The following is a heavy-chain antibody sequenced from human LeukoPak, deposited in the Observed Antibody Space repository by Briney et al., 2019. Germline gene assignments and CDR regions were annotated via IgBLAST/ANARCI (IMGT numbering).Heavy chain of an antibody. CDR1: GFTFSSYA. CDR3: AKDWGPYSSSWYYYFDY. Sequence: PGGSLRLSCAVSGFTFSSYAVSWVRQAPGKGLEWVSAISGSGGSTYYADSVKGRFTISRDNSRNTLYLQMNSLRAEDTAVYYCAKDWGPYSSSWYYYFDYWGQGTLVTVSS. J-gene: IGHJ4*02. V-gene: IGHV3-23*01. CDR2: ISGSGGST. D-gene: IGHD6-13*01.